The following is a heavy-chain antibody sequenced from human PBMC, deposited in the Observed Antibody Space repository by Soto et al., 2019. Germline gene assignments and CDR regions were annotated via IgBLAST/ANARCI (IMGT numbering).Heavy chain of an antibody. D-gene: IGHD4-17*01. CDR1: GFSLSTSGMC. CDR2: IDWDDDK. Sequence: VSGPTLVNPTQTLTLTCTFSGFSLSTSGMCVSWIRQPPGKALEWLALIDWDDDKYYSTSLKTRLTISKDTSKNQVVLTMTNMDPVDTATYYCARDYGGNSARYYYGMDVWGQGTTVTVSS. V-gene: IGHV2-70*01. CDR3: ARDYGGNSARYYYGMDV. J-gene: IGHJ6*02.